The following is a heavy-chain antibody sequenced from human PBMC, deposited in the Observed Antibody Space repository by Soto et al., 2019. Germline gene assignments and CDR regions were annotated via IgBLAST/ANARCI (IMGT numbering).Heavy chain of an antibody. CDR3: ARLRYDILTGYGYYYYAMDV. J-gene: IGHJ6*02. CDR1: GGSISSGYYY. V-gene: IGHV4-39*01. CDR2: IYYSGST. Sequence: SETLSLTCTVSGGSISSGYYYWSWIRQPPGKGLEWIGSIYYSGSTYYNPSLKSRVTISVDTSKNQFSLKLSSVTAADTAVYYCARLRYDILTGYGYYYYAMDVWGQGTTVTVSS. D-gene: IGHD3-9*01.